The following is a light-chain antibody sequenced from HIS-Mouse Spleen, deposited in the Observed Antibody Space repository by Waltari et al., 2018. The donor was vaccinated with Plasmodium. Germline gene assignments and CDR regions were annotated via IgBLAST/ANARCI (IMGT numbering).Light chain of an antibody. CDR3: CRRDSGVSAGVV. Sequence: QSLLTRPPSVSAAPAQQVTISSSGSVANIMNNYVSWSQQHPRTAPNLLIYDNNERPCAIPDLYRGSRSETSATRGMTGLQTGDEADYDYCRRDSGVSAGVVFGGGTKLTVL. J-gene: IGLJ2*01. CDR1: VANIMNNY. V-gene: IGLV1-51*01. CDR2: DNN.